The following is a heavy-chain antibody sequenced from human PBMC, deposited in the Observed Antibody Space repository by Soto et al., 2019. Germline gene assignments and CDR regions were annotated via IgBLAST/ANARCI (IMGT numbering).Heavy chain of an antibody. D-gene: IGHD5-12*01. V-gene: IGHV3-23*01. Sequence: GGSLRFSCAASGFTFSSYAMSWVRQAPGKGLEWVSAISGSGGSTYYADSVKGRFTISRDNSKNTLYLQMNSLRAEDTAVYYCAMSPWLRPFDYWGQGTLVTVSS. J-gene: IGHJ4*02. CDR2: ISGSGGST. CDR1: GFTFSSYA. CDR3: AMSPWLRPFDY.